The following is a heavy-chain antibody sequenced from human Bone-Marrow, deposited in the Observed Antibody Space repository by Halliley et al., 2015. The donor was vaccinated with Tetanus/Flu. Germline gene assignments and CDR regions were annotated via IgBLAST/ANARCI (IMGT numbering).Heavy chain of an antibody. CDR3: ARRQSSRGYGGCFYGMDV. CDR2: GTGGET. J-gene: IGHJ6*02. D-gene: IGHD6-13*01. Sequence: GTGGETNYPGSVKGRFTSSRENAKNSLYLQMNSLRAGDTAVYYCARRQSSRGYGGCFYGMDVWGQGTTVTVSS. V-gene: IGHV3-13*01.